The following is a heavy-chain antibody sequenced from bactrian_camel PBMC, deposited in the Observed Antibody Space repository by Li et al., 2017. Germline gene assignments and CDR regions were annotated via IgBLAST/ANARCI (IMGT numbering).Heavy chain of an antibody. J-gene: IGHJ4*01. D-gene: IGHD2*01. V-gene: IGHV3S10*01. Sequence: VQLVESGGGLVQPGGSLRLSCAASGFTFSDYGMSWVRQAPGKGLEWVVSISSDGTTYYADSVKGRFIISQDNAKNTLYLQMNSLKPEDTAMYYCAAQGGSWDSYLKAAYTYWGQGTQVTVS. CDR2: ISSDGTT. CDR3: AAQGGSWDSYLKAAYTY. CDR1: GFTFSDYG.